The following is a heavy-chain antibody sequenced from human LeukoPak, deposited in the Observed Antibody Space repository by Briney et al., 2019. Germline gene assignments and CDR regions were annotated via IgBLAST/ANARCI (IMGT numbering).Heavy chain of an antibody. V-gene: IGHV4-34*01. D-gene: IGHD6-13*01. CDR3: ARGYSSSWYGRWFDP. CDR2: INHSGST. Sequence: SETLSLTCAVYGGSFSGYYWSWIRQPPGKGLEWIGEINHSGSTNYNPSLKSRVTISVATSKNQFSPKLSSVTAADTAVYYCARGYSSSWYGRWFDPWGQGTLVTVSS. CDR1: GGSFSGYY. J-gene: IGHJ5*02.